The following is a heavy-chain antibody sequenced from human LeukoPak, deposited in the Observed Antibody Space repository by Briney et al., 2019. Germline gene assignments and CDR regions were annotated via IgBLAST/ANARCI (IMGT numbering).Heavy chain of an antibody. J-gene: IGHJ4*02. CDR2: INHSRST. CDR3: ARGLSQLEY. D-gene: IGHD2-2*01. Sequence: SETLSLTCAVYGGSFSGYYWSWIRQPPGKGLEWIGEINHSRSTNYNPSLKSRVTISVDTSKNQFSLKLSSVTAADTAVYYCARGLSQLEYWGQGTLVTVSS. V-gene: IGHV4-34*01. CDR1: GGSFSGYY.